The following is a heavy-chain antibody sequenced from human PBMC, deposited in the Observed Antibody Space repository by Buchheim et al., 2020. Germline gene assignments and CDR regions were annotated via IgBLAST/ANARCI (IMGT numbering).Heavy chain of an antibody. CDR2: ISASGGRT. CDR3: AKGVYGSGDDPFDI. Sequence: EVQLLEAGGGLLQPGGSLRLSCAASRFTFSSYAMNWVRQAPGKGLDWVSSISASGGRTYYAASVKGRFTISRDNSKNTLYLQINSLRAEDTAVYYCAKGVYGSGDDPFDIWGQGT. D-gene: IGHD3-10*01. CDR1: RFTFSSYA. J-gene: IGHJ3*02. V-gene: IGHV3-23*01.